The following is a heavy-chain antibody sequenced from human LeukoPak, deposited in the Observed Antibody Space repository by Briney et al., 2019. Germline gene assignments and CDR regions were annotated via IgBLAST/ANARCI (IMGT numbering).Heavy chain of an antibody. D-gene: IGHD4-17*01. Sequence: GGSLRLSCTASGLTFNSYWMPWVRQTPEKGLEWVANMNQDGSERNYVDSVKGRFTISRDSAENSLYLQMNSLRAEDTAVYYCARARRDGLRSSAFDIWGQGTMVTVSS. CDR2: MNQDGSER. J-gene: IGHJ3*02. CDR1: GLTFNSYW. CDR3: ARARRDGLRSSAFDI. V-gene: IGHV3-7*01.